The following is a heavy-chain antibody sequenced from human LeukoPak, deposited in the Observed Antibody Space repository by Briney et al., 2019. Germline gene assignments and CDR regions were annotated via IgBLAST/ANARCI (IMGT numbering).Heavy chain of an antibody. CDR2: INHSGST. CDR3: ERDGDGDYADH. D-gene: IGHD4-17*01. CDR1: GGSFSGYY. V-gene: IGHV4-34*01. J-gene: IGHJ5*02. Sequence: SETLSLTCAVYGGSFSGYYWSWIRQPPGKGLEWIGEINHSGSTNYNPSLKSRVTISPDTSQNQFSLRLSSVTAADTAVYYCERDGDGDYADHWGQGTLVTVSS.